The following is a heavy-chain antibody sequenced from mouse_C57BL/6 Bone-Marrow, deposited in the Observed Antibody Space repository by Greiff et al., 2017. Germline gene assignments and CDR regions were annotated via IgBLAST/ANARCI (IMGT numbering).Heavy chain of an antibody. CDR3: AREPFAY. V-gene: IGHV3-6*01. Sequence: ESGPGLVKPSQSLSLTCSVTGYSITSGYYWKWIRQFPGNKLEWMGYISYDGSNNYNPSLKNRISITRDTSKNQFFLKLNSVTTEDTATYYCAREPFAYWGQGTLVTVSA. J-gene: IGHJ3*01. CDR1: GYSITSGYY. CDR2: ISYDGSN.